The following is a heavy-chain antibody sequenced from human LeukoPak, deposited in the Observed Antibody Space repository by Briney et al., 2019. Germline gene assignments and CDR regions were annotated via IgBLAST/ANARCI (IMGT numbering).Heavy chain of an antibody. CDR2: IKQDGSET. D-gene: IGHD1-26*01. CDR3: ARGGSYPGC. J-gene: IGHJ4*02. CDR1: GFTFGNSW. V-gene: IGHV3-7*03. Sequence: GGSLRLSCEASGFTFGNSWMTWVRQAPGKGLEWVASIKQDGSETYYVDSVKGRFTISRDNAKNSLYLQMSSLRAEDTAIYYCARGGSYPGCWGQGTLVTVSS.